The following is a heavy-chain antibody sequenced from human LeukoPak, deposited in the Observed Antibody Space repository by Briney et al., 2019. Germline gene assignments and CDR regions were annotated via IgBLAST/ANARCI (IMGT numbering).Heavy chain of an antibody. J-gene: IGHJ6*03. D-gene: IGHD6-25*01. CDR2: ISAYNGNT. Sequence: ASVKVSCKASGYTFTNYGFTWVRQAPGQGHEWMGWISAYNGNTNYAQKLQGRVTMTTDTVTSTAYMELRSLRSDDTAIYYCARSAGYFYYYMDVWGKGTTVTISS. CDR1: GYTFTNYG. CDR3: ARSAGYFYYYMDV. V-gene: IGHV1-18*01.